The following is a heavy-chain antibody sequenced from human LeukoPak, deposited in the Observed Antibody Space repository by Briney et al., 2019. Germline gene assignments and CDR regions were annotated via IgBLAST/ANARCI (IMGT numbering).Heavy chain of an antibody. J-gene: IGHJ3*02. V-gene: IGHV4-31*03. Sequence: SETLSLTCTVSGGSISSGGYYWSWIRQHPGKGLEWIGYIYHSGSTYYNPSLKSRVTISVDTSKNQFSLKLSSVTAADTAVYYCARSGVLDAFDIWGQGTMVTVSS. D-gene: IGHD2-8*01. CDR3: ARSGVLDAFDI. CDR1: GGSISSGGYY. CDR2: IYHSGST.